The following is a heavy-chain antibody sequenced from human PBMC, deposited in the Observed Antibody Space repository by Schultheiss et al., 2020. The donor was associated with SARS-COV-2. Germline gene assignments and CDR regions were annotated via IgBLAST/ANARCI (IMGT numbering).Heavy chain of an antibody. CDR1: GGSVSSGSYY. CDR2: IYYSGST. D-gene: IGHD5-18*01. CDR3: ARLRLGYSYAKGYYYYYGMDV. J-gene: IGHJ6*02. Sequence: SETLSLTCTVSGGSVSSGSYYWSWIRQPPGKGLEWIGYIYYSGSTNYNPSLKSRVTISVDTSKNQFSLKLSSVTAADTAVYYCARLRLGYSYAKGYYYYYGMDVWGQGTTVTVSS. V-gene: IGHV4-61*01.